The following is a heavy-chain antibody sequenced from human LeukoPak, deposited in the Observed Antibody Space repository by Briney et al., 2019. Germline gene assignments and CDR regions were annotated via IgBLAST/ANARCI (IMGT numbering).Heavy chain of an antibody. CDR2: IYYSGST. Sequence: SETLSLTCTVSGGSISSSSYYWGWIRQPPGKGLEWIGSIYYSGSTYYNPSLKSRVTISVDTSKNQFSLKLSSVTAADTAVYYCAYTSPFDYWGQGTLVAFSS. CDR1: GGSISSSSYY. CDR3: AYTSPFDY. V-gene: IGHV4-39*01. J-gene: IGHJ4*02. D-gene: IGHD2-2*02.